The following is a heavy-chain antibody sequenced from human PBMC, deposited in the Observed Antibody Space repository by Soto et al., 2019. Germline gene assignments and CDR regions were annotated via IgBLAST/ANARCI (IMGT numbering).Heavy chain of an antibody. Sequence: PGGSLRLSCAASGFTFSSYGMHWVRQAPGKGLEWVAVISYDGSNKYYADSVKGRFTISRDNSKNTLYLQMNSLRAEDTAVYYCAKGLPNGAFDYWGQGTLVTVSS. V-gene: IGHV3-30*18. J-gene: IGHJ4*02. CDR2: ISYDGSNK. CDR1: GFTFSSYG. CDR3: AKGLPNGAFDY. D-gene: IGHD1-26*01.